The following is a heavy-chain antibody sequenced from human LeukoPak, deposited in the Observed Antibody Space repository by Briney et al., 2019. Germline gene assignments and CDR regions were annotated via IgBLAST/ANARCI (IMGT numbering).Heavy chain of an antibody. CDR1: EFTFSSYG. J-gene: IGHJ4*01. D-gene: IGHD3-22*01. CDR2: ISYDGSNQ. V-gene: IGHV3-30*18. CDR3: AKDRLGALYYYDSSGYYRFDY. Sequence: GRSLRLSCAASEFTFSSYGMHWVRQATGKGLEWVAVISYDGSNQYYEDSVKGRFTISRDNSKNPLYLEINSLRAEDTAVYYCAKDRLGALYYYDSSGYYRFDYWGQGTLVTVSS.